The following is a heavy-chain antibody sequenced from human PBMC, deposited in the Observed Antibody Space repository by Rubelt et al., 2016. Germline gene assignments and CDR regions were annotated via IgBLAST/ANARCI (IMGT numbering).Heavy chain of an antibody. CDR3: ARDLPEGAFDI. V-gene: IGHV3-9*01. CDR2: ISWNSGSI. J-gene: IGHJ3*02. Sequence: QAPGKGLEWVSGISWNSGSIGYADSVKGRFTISRDNAKNSLYLQMNSLRAEDTALYYCARDLPEGAFDIWGQGTMVTVSS.